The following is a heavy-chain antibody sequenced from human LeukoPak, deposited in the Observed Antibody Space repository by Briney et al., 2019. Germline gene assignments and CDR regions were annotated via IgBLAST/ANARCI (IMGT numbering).Heavy chain of an antibody. J-gene: IGHJ4*02. CDR2: ISYDGSNK. V-gene: IGHV3-30*04. CDR1: GFTFSSYA. CDR3: ARASFRSSGWCDHPFGY. D-gene: IGHD6-19*01. Sequence: GGSLRLSCAASGFTFSSYAMHWVRQAPGKGLEWAAVISYDGSNKYYADSVKGRFTISRDNSKNTLYLQMNSLRAEDTAVYYCARASFRSSGWCDHPFGYWGQGTLVTVSS.